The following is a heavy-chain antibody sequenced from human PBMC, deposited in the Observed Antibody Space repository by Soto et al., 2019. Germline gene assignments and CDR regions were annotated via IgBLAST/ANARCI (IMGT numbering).Heavy chain of an antibody. J-gene: IGHJ6*02. V-gene: IGHV3-23*01. CDR2: LSDSGGHT. CDR3: AKDSQSVSVSAARVYGMDV. Sequence: GGSLRLSCAGSGFTFSIYAMTWVRHAPGKGLEWVSTLSDSGGHTYYADSVKGRFTISRDNPKNTLYLQMNSLRAEDTAVYYCAKDSQSVSVSAARVYGMDVWGQGTTVTVSS. CDR1: GFTFSIYA. D-gene: IGHD2-2*01.